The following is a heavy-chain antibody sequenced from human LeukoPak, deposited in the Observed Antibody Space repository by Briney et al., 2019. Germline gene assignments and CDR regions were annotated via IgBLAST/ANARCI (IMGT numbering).Heavy chain of an antibody. CDR1: GGSISSGGYY. D-gene: IGHD3-22*01. J-gene: IGHJ3*02. CDR2: IYYSGST. V-gene: IGHV4-31*03. CDR3: ARDPIYYDSTVGAFDI. Sequence: SETLSLTCTVSGGSISSGGYYWSWIRQHPGKGLEWIGYIYYSGSTYYNPSPKSRVTISVDTSKNQFSLKLSSVTAADTAVYYCARDPIYYDSTVGAFDIWGQGTMVTVSS.